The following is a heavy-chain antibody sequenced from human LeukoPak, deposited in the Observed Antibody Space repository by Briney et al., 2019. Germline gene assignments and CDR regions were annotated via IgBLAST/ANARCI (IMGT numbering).Heavy chain of an antibody. CDR2: INTDGTGT. CDR1: GFTLSKYW. J-gene: IGHJ4*02. CDR3: ATKQWLAPPPDS. Sequence: HPGGSLRLSCAASGFTLSKYWMLWVRQAPGKGLESVSRINTDGTGTTYADSVKGRFTVSRDNADNTMFLQMNSVRDEDTAVYYCATKQWLAPPPDSWGQGTPVTVSS. D-gene: IGHD6-19*01. V-gene: IGHV3-74*01.